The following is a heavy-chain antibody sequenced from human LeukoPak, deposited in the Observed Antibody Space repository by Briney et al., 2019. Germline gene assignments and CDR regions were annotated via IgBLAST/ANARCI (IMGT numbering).Heavy chain of an antibody. J-gene: IGHJ4*02. CDR3: AKDRRATLYGEFDY. V-gene: IGHV3-23*01. D-gene: IGHD3-3*01. CDR2: ISGDGVGT. Sequence: GGSLRLSCAASGFTFSSYAMSWVRQAPGKGLEWVSAISGDGVGTYYADSVKGRFTFSRDNSKNTLYLQMNSLRAEDTAVYYCAKDRRATLYGEFDYWGQGTLVTVSS. CDR1: GFTFSSYA.